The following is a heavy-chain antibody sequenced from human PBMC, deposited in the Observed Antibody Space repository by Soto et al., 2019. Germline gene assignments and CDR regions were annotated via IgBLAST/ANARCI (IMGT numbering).Heavy chain of an antibody. CDR1: GFSFSSYS. CDR2: ISSSSRTI. Sequence: EVPLVESGGGLVQPGGSLRVSCAASGFSFSSYSMNWVRQAPGKGLEWVSYISSSSRTIYYADSVKGRFTISRDNAKNSLYLQMNSLRDEDTGVYYCAKDRSSTMYAMDVWGQGTTVTVSS. J-gene: IGHJ6*02. D-gene: IGHD2-2*01. V-gene: IGHV3-48*02. CDR3: AKDRSSTMYAMDV.